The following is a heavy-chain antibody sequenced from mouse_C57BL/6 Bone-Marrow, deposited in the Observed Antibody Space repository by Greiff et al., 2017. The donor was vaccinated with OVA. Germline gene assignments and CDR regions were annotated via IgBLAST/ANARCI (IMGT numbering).Heavy chain of an antibody. Sequence: DVKLVESGPGLVKPSQSLSLTCSVTGYSITSGYYWNWIRQFPGNKLEWMGYISYDGSNNYNPSLKNRISITRDTSKNQFFLKLNSVTTEDTATYYCAREKGNYDYDEGWAMDYWGQGTSVTVSS. CDR1: GYSITSGYY. CDR3: AREKGNYDYDEGWAMDY. V-gene: IGHV3-6*01. J-gene: IGHJ4*01. D-gene: IGHD2-4*01. CDR2: ISYDGSN.